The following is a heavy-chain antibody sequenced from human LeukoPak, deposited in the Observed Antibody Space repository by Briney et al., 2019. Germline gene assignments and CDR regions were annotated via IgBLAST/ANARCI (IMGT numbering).Heavy chain of an antibody. D-gene: IGHD3-22*01. V-gene: IGHV6-1*01. CDR2: TYYRSKWYN. Sequence: SQTLSLTCAISGDSVSSNSAAWNWIRQSPSRGLEWLGRTYYRSKWYNDYAVSVKSRITINPDTSKNQFSLQLNSVTPEDTAVYYCARDRLANYYDSSGYEPYYYYYGMDVWGQETTVTVSS. CDR3: ARDRLANYYDSSGYEPYYYYYGMDV. J-gene: IGHJ6*02. CDR1: GDSVSSNSAA.